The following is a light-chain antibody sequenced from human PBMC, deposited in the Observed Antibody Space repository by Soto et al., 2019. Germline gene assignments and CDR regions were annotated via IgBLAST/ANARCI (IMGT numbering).Light chain of an antibody. J-gene: IGKJ5*01. Sequence: EIVVTQSPATLSLSPGERATLSCRTSQSVSSSLAWYQQKPGQPPRLLIYDSSNRATGIPARFSGSGSGTDFTLTISSLQPEDFEVYYCQQHNNLPRTLGQGTRLEIK. V-gene: IGKV3-11*01. CDR2: DSS. CDR1: QSVSSS. CDR3: QQHNNLPRT.